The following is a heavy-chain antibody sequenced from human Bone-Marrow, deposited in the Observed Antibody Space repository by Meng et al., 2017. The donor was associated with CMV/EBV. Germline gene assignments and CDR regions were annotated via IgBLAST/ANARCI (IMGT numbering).Heavy chain of an antibody. CDR3: ARIPGSGIIIPVRAFDI. D-gene: IGHD3-16*02. V-gene: IGHV2-26*01. Sequence: SGPTLVKPTETLTLTCTVSGFSLSNARMGVSWIRQPPGKALEWLAHIFSNDEKSYSTSLKSRLTISKDTSKSQVVLTMTNMDPVDTATYYCARIPGSGIIIPVRAFDIWGQGTMVTVSS. CDR2: IFSNDEK. CDR1: GFSLSNARMG. J-gene: IGHJ3*02.